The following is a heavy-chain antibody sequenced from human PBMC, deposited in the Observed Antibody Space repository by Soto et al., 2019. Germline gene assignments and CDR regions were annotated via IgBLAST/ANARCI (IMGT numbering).Heavy chain of an antibody. Sequence: SETLSLTCAVSSGSISSSNWWSWVRQPPGKGLEWIGEIYHSGSTNYNPSLKSRVTISVDKSKNQFSLKLSSVTAADTAVYYCARDSMTTGGSSSAYMDVWGKGTKVTVSS. J-gene: IGHJ6*03. CDR3: ARDSMTTGGSSSAYMDV. D-gene: IGHD4-4*01. CDR1: SGSISSSNW. V-gene: IGHV4-4*02. CDR2: IYHSGST.